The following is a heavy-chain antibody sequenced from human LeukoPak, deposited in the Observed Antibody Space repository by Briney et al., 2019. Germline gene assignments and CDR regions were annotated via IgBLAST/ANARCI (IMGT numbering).Heavy chain of an antibody. D-gene: IGHD6-13*01. CDR1: GGSISSGGYY. CDR2: IYYSGST. V-gene: IGHV4-31*03. J-gene: IGHJ4*02. Sequence: SQTLSLTCTVSGGSISSGGYYWSWIRQHPGKGLEWIGYIYYSGSTYYNPSLKSRVTTSVDTSKNQFSLKLSSVTAADTAVYYCARFHSSSFDYWGQGTLVTVSS. CDR3: ARFHSSSFDY.